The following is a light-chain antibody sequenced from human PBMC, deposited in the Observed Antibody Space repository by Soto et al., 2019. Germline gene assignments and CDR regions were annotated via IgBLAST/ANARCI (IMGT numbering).Light chain of an antibody. CDR1: QSVSSN. V-gene: IGKV3-15*01. J-gene: IGKJ2*01. CDR2: DAS. CDR3: QQYHDWPQT. Sequence: EIVMTQSPATLSVSPGERATLSCRASQSVSSNLAWYQQKPGQAPSLLIYDASTRATDVPARFSGSGSGTEFTLTISSLQSEEFAVYYCQQYHDWPQTFGQGTKLEI.